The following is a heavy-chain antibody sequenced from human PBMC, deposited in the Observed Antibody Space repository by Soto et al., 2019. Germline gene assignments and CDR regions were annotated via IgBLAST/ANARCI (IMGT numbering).Heavy chain of an antibody. CDR3: ARDLRAAAGYYYYYGMDV. Sequence: GGSLRLSCAASGFTVSSNCMSWVRQAPGKGLEWVSVIYSGGSTYYADSVKGRFTISRDNSKNTLYLQMNSLRAEDTAVYYCARDLRAAAGYYYYYGMDVWGQGTTVTVSS. V-gene: IGHV3-53*01. D-gene: IGHD6-13*01. CDR2: IYSGGST. CDR1: GFTVSSNC. J-gene: IGHJ6*02.